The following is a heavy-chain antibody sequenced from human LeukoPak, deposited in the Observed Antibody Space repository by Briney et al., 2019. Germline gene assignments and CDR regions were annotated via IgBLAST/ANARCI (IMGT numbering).Heavy chain of an antibody. J-gene: IGHJ4*02. V-gene: IGHV1-18*03. CDR2: ISVYNGNT. D-gene: IGHD3-10*01. CDR3: ARKFLGSRGYYFDY. Sequence: ASGKVCCKAAGYTFTSYGISWVRQAPGQGLEWMGWISVYNGNTNYAQKLQGRVTMTRNTDRRIAYMELSRQRSEDMAVYYCARKFLGSRGYYFDYWGQGTLVTVSS. CDR1: GYTFTSYG.